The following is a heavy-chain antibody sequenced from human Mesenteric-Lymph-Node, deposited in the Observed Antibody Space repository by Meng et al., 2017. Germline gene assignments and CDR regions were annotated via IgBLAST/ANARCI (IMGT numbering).Heavy chain of an antibody. CDR1: GGSISSYY. CDR3: ARDRDLRADSYYYYGMDV. J-gene: IGHJ6*02. V-gene: IGHV4-59*01. D-gene: IGHD3-10*01. CDR2: IYYSGNT. Sequence: SETLSLTCTVSGGSISSYYWSWIRQPPGKGLEWIGNIYYSGNTNYNPSLKSRVTISADTSKNQFSLKLSSVTAADTAVDYGARDRDLRADSYYYYGMDVWGQGTTVTVSS.